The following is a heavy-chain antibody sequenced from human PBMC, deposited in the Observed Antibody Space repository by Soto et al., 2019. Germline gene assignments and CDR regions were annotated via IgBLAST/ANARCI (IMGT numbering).Heavy chain of an antibody. Sequence: HXESLIPSCQGSGCSFSNYWIAWVRQMPGKGLEWMGIIYPGDSDTGYSPSFQGQVTISADKSINTAYMRWKSLKASDAAMYYCAKTRGYSYGFIVRFDSWGQGTPVTVSS. CDR3: AKTRGYSYGFIVRFDS. D-gene: IGHD5-18*01. CDR1: GCSFSNYW. V-gene: IGHV5-51*01. CDR2: IYPGDSDT. J-gene: IGHJ4*02.